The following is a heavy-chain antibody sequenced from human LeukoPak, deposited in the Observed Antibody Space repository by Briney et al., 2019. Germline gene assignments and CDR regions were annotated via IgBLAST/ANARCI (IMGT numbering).Heavy chain of an antibody. CDR1: GGSLSRGGYH. J-gene: IGHJ4*02. CDR3: ARAPQVVVAATYYFDY. V-gene: IGHV4-31*03. Sequence: PSETLSLTCPFSGGSLSRGGYHWSWNRQPPGEGLGWIGYLYYSGSTYYNPSLKSRVTISVDTSKNQFSLKLSSVTAADTAVYYCARAPQVVVAATYYFDYWGQGTLVTVSS. CDR2: LYYSGST. D-gene: IGHD2-15*01.